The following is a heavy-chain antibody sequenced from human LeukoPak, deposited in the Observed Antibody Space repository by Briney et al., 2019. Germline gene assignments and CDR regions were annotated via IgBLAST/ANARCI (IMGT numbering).Heavy chain of an antibody. CDR2: IIPIFGTA. D-gene: IGHD6-13*01. CDR3: AASSSWYVVGWFDP. Sequence: GASVKVSCKASGGTFSSYAISWVRQAPGQGLEWMGGIIPIFGTANYAQKFQGRVTITAGESTSTAYMELSSLRSEDTAVYYCAASSSWYVVGWFDPWGQGTLVTVSS. J-gene: IGHJ5*02. V-gene: IGHV1-69*13. CDR1: GGTFSSYA.